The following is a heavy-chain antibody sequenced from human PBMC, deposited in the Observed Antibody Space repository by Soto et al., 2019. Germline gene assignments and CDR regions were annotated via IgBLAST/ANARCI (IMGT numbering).Heavy chain of an antibody. CDR3: TTGVDEWFGELSSGGSFDY. Sequence: GGSLRLSCAASGFTFSNAWMSWVRQAPGKGLEWVGRIKSKTDGGTTDYAAPVKGRFTISRDDSKNTLYLQMNSLKTEDTAVYYCTTGVDEWFGELSSGGSFDYWGQGTLVTVSS. CDR1: GFTFSNAW. V-gene: IGHV3-15*01. J-gene: IGHJ4*02. CDR2: IKSKTDGGTT. D-gene: IGHD3-10*01.